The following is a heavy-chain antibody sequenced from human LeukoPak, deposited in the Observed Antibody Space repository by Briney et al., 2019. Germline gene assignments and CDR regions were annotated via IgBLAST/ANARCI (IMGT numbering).Heavy chain of an antibody. Sequence: GGSLRLSCAASGFTFSSYEMNWVRQAPGKGLEWLSHISNSGSTIYYADSVKGRFTISRDNAKNSLYLQMNSLRAEDTAVYYCATSFGRGALDIWGQGTMVTVSS. CDR1: GFTFSSYE. CDR3: ATSFGRGALDI. CDR2: ISNSGSTI. J-gene: IGHJ3*02. V-gene: IGHV3-48*03. D-gene: IGHD3-10*01.